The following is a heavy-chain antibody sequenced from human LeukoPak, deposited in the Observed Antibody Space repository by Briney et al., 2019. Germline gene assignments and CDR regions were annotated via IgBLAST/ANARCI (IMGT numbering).Heavy chain of an antibody. D-gene: IGHD3-10*01. Sequence: SETLSLTCTFSGASISTGGYYWTWTRQPPGEGLEWIGYIYYTGSVDYNPSLKSRLTISLDTSKNQFSLKLNSVTAADTAVYYCAREHTYYFGSQTSTLDVWGQGTAVTVSS. CDR2: IYYTGSV. V-gene: IGHV4-31*03. J-gene: IGHJ6*02. CDR1: GASISTGGYY. CDR3: AREHTYYFGSQTSTLDV.